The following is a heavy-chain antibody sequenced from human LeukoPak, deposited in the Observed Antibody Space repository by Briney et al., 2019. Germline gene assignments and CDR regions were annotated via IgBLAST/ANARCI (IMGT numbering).Heavy chain of an antibody. CDR3: ARAAFVWYYDFWSGPNCWFDP. D-gene: IGHD3-3*01. J-gene: IGHJ5*02. V-gene: IGHV3-21*01. CDR2: ISSSSSYI. CDR1: GFTFSSYS. Sequence: GGSLRLSCAASGFTFSSYSMNWVRPAPGKGLEWVSSISSSSSYIYYADSVKGRFTISRDNAKNSLYLQMNSLRAEDTAVYYCARAAFVWYYDFWSGPNCWFDPWGQGTLVTVSS.